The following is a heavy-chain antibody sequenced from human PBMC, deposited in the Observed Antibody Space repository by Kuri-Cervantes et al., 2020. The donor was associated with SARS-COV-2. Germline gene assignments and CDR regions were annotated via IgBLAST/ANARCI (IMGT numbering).Heavy chain of an antibody. CDR2: IKQDGSEK. V-gene: IGHV3-7*01. CDR3: ARDHGVLRFLEWLSINYFDF. D-gene: IGHD3-3*01. J-gene: IGHJ4*02. CDR1: GFTFSTYW. Sequence: GGSLRLSCAASGFTFSTYWMSWVRQAPGKGLEWVANIKQDGSEKYYVDSVRGRFTISRDNAKNSLYLQMNSLRAEDTAVYYCARDHGVLRFLEWLSINYFDFWGQGTLVTDSS.